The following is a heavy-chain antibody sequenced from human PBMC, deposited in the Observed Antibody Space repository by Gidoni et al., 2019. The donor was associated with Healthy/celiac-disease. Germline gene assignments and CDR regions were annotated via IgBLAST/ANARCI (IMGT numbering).Heavy chain of an antibody. CDR2: ISGSGGST. CDR3: AKDPSIAARVVYYYYYGMDV. CDR1: GFTFSSYA. V-gene: IGHV3-23*01. J-gene: IGHJ6*02. D-gene: IGHD6-6*01. Sequence: EVQLLESGGGLVQPGGSLSLSCAASGFTFSSYAMSWVRQAPGKGLEWVSAISGSGGSTYYADSVKGRFTISRDNSKNTLYLQMNSLRAEDTAVYYCAKDPSIAARVVYYYYYGMDVWGQGTTVTVSS.